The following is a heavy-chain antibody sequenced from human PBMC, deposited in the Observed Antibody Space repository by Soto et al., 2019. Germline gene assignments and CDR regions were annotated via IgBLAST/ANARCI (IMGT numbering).Heavy chain of an antibody. CDR2: IYYSGST. V-gene: IGHV4-59*08. D-gene: IGHD1-20*01. CDR3: ARVEAASPEWVYLMGSVAFDI. J-gene: IGHJ3*02. Sequence: SETLSLTCTVSGGSISSYYWSWIRQPPGKGLEWIGYIYYSGSTNYNPSLKSRVTISVDTSKNQFSLKLSSVTAADTAVYYCARVEAASPEWVYLMGSVAFDIWGQGTMVTVSS. CDR1: GGSISSYY.